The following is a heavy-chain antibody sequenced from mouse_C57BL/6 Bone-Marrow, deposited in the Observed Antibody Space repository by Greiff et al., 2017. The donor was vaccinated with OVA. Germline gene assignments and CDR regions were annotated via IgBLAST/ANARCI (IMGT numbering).Heavy chain of an antibody. CDR3: ARHYDYDVWLAY. J-gene: IGHJ3*01. V-gene: IGHV1-54*01. CDR1: GYAFTNYL. CDR2: INPGSGGT. Sequence: QVQLQQSGAELVRPGTSVKVSCKASGYAFTNYLIEWVKQRPGQGLEWIGVINPGSGGTNYNEKFKGKATLTADKSSSTAYMQLSSLTSEDSAVYCCARHYDYDVWLAYWGQGTLVTVSA. D-gene: IGHD2-4*01.